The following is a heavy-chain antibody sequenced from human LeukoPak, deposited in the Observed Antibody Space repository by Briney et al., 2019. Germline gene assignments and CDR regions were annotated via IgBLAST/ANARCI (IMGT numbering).Heavy chain of an antibody. J-gene: IGHJ2*01. D-gene: IGHD3-10*01. CDR2: IYYSGST. V-gene: IGHV4-39*01. Sequence: SETLSLTCTVSGGSISSSSYYWGWIRQPPGKGLEWIGSIYYSGSTYYNPSLKSRVTISVDTSKNQFSLKLSSVTAADTAVYYCARPPQKGSGSYYNGWYWYFDLWGRGTLVTVSS. CDR3: ARPPQKGSGSYYNGWYWYFDL. CDR1: GGSISSSSYY.